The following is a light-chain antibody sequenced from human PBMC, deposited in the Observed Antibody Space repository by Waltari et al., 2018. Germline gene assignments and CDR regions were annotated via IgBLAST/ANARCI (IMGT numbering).Light chain of an antibody. CDR2: DVT. CDR3: CSYVGSFNYV. CDR1: SSDVGGYNY. J-gene: IGLJ1*01. Sequence: QSPLTQPRSVSGSPGQSVTISCTGTSSDVGGYNYVSWYQQHPGKAPKLLIYDVTKRPSGVPDRFSGSKSGNTASLTISGLQAEDEADYYCCSYVGSFNYVFGTGTKVTVL. V-gene: IGLV2-11*01.